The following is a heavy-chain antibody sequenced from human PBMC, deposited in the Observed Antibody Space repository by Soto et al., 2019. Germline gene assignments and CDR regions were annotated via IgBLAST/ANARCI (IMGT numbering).Heavy chain of an antibody. D-gene: IGHD1-1*01. V-gene: IGHV4-61*08. CDR1: GDSVSSSDFY. J-gene: IGHJ6*02. CDR2: VYSTGTT. Sequence: PSETLSLTCAVSGDSVSSSDFYWTWIRQPPGKPLEWIGYVYSTGTTNYSPSLKSRVDMSVDTSENQFSLKVRSVTAADAAVYFCARVSKLVAPKDGTSDYFYAMDVWGPGTTVT. CDR3: ARVSKLVAPKDGTSDYFYAMDV.